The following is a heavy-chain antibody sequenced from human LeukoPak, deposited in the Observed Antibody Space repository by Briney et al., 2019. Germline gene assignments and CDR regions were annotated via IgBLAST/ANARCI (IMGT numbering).Heavy chain of an antibody. CDR1: GYSISSGSY. Sequence: KPSETLSLTCTVSGYSISSGSYWGWIRQPPGKGLEWIGIIYHSGSTYYNPSLKSRVTISVDTSKNQFSLKLSSVTAADTAVYYCARPISSFDAFDIWGQGTMVTVSS. J-gene: IGHJ3*02. CDR2: IYHSGST. D-gene: IGHD3-3*02. CDR3: ARPISSFDAFDI. V-gene: IGHV4-38-2*02.